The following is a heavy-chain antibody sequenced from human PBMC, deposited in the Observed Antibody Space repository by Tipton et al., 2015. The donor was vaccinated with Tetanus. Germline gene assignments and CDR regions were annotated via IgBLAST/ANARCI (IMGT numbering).Heavy chain of an antibody. Sequence: LRLSCAVYGGSFSGYYWSWIRQPPGKGLEWIGEINYSGSTNYNPSLKSRVTISVDTSKNQFSLKLSSVTAADTAVYYCARGYRIVVVPAAELGYYGMDVWGQGTTVTVSS. D-gene: IGHD2-2*01. V-gene: IGHV4-34*01. CDR3: ARGYRIVVVPAAELGYYGMDV. J-gene: IGHJ6*02. CDR1: GGSFSGYY. CDR2: INYSGST.